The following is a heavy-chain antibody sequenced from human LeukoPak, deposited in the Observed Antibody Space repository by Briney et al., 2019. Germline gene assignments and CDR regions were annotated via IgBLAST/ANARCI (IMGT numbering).Heavy chain of an antibody. CDR2: IYYSGYT. J-gene: IGHJ4*02. CDR1: GGSVSSDAYR. Sequence: SETLSLTCTVSGGSVSSDAYRWGWIRQPPGKGLEWIGNIYYSGYTYYNPSLKSRVTISVDTSKNQLSLKLTSVTAADTAVYYCARLDWGSGGSGSFDYWGQGTLVTVSS. V-gene: IGHV4-39*01. CDR3: ARLDWGSGGSGSFDY. D-gene: IGHD7-27*01.